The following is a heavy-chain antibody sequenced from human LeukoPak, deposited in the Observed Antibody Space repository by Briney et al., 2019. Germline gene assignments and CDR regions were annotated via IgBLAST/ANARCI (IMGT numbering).Heavy chain of an antibody. D-gene: IGHD6-19*01. J-gene: IGHJ1*01. Sequence: PGGALRLSCGASGFTFTKYAMSWVRQGPGKGLEWVSAISSSGDKTHYVDSVKGRFTISRDNSKNTLYLQMNSLRAEDTAVYYCAKDPAGWTVAAPFQHWGQGTLVTVSS. CDR1: GFTFTKYA. V-gene: IGHV3-23*01. CDR3: AKDPAGWTVAAPFQH. CDR2: ISSSGDKT.